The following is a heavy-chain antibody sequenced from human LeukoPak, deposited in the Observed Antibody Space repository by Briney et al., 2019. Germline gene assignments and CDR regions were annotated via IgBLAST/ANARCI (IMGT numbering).Heavy chain of an antibody. CDR1: GFTFSSYA. CDR2: ISGCGCST. J-gene: IGHJ6*02. CDR3: AKGYDFWSAHAMDV. Sequence: GASLRLSCAASGFTFSSYAMSWVGQAPGKGLEWVSAISGCGCSTYYADSVKGRFTITRDNSKNTLYLQMNSLRAEDTAVYYCAKGYDFWSAHAMDVWGQGTTVTVSS. V-gene: IGHV3-23*01. D-gene: IGHD3-3*01.